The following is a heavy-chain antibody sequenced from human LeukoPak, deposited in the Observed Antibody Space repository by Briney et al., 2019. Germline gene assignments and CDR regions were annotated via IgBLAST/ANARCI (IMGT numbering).Heavy chain of an antibody. V-gene: IGHV1-2*02. J-gene: IGHJ4*02. D-gene: IGHD5-18*01. CDR1: GYTFTGYY. Sequence: ASVKVSCKASGYTFTGYYMHWVRQAPGQGLEWMGWINPNSGGTNYAQKFQGRDTMTRDTSISTAYMELSRLRSDDTAVYYCARDSSSSWTGLGNTAMVLYFDYWGQGTLVTVSS. CDR3: ARDSSSSWTGLGNTAMVLYFDY. CDR2: INPNSGGT.